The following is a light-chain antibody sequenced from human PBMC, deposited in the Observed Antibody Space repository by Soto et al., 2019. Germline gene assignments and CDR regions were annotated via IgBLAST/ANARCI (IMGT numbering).Light chain of an antibody. J-gene: IGKJ2*01. CDR3: QQYYSSVT. Sequence: DIVMTQSPDSLSVSLGERATINCKSSQTVFLTSYNKDFLAWYQQKAGQPPKLLFYWASTRESGVPARFSGGGSGTDFSLTISSLQPEDVAVYYCQQYYSSVTFGQGTKLEIK. V-gene: IGKV4-1*01. CDR1: QTVFLTSYNKDF. CDR2: WAS.